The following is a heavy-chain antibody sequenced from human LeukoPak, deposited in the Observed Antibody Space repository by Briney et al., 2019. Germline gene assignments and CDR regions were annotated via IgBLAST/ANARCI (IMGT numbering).Heavy chain of an antibody. Sequence: ASVKVSCKASGYTYTGYYMHWVRQAPGQGLEWMGWINPNSGGTNYAQKFQGRVTMTRDTSISTAYMELSRLRSDDTAVYYCARNFYFDSSGYYHYWGQGTLVTVSS. J-gene: IGHJ4*02. V-gene: IGHV1-2*02. CDR2: INPNSGGT. D-gene: IGHD3-22*01. CDR1: GYTYTGYY. CDR3: ARNFYFDSSGYYHY.